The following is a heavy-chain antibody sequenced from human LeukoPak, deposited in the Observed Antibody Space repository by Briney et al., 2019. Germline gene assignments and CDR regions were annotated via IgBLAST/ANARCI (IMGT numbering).Heavy chain of an antibody. CDR1: RFPFSIYQ. D-gene: IGHD6-19*01. V-gene: IGHV3-48*03. J-gene: IGHJ4*02. CDR2: ISSSGSNI. CDR3: AREYSSGWTSDY. Sequence: GGSESLFCAASRFPFSIYQMHWVRESSGKALEWVSYISSSGSNIYYADSVKGRFTSSRDNAKNSLYLQMNSLRAEDTAVYYCAREYSSGWTSDYWGQGTLVTVSS.